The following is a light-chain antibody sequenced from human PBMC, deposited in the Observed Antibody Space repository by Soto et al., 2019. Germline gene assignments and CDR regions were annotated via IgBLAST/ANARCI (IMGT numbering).Light chain of an antibody. CDR3: RQYNSYSRT. V-gene: IGKV1-5*01. J-gene: IGKJ1*01. CDR2: DAS. Sequence: DIQMTQSPSTLSASVGDRVTITCRASQSISSWLAWYQQKSGKAPKLLIFDASSLERGVPSRFSGSGSGTEFTLTISSLQPDDFATYYCRQYNSYSRTFGQGTKVDIK. CDR1: QSISSW.